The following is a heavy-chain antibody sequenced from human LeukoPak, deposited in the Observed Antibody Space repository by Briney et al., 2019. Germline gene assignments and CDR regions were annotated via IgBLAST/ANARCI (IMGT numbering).Heavy chain of an antibody. CDR1: GFTVSSNY. CDR3: ASGSGSYRTPYYYMDV. Sequence: GRSLRLSCAPSGFTVSSNYMSWVRQAPGKGLGWVSVIYSGGSTYSVKGRFTISRDNSKNTLYLQMNSLRAEDTAVYYCASGSGSYRTPYYYMDVWGTGTTVTVSS. CDR2: IYSGGST. D-gene: IGHD3-10*01. V-gene: IGHV3-53*01. J-gene: IGHJ6*03.